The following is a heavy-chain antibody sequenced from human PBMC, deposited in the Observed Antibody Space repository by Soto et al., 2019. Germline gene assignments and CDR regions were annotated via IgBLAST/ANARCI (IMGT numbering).Heavy chain of an antibody. CDR3: AREGRGKKAGYNGLVSLGY. J-gene: IGHJ4*02. CDR1: GSRFSNYV. CDR2: IIPIFNST. Sequence: QVQLVQSGAEVKTPGSSLKVSCKVSGSRFSNYVISWVRQPHGHGLEWLGRIIPIFNSTKYAQNFQGRVTITADKSTSTASLELSSLRSDDTAVYYCAREGRGKKAGYNGLVSLGYWGQGTLVTVSS. V-gene: IGHV1-69*06. D-gene: IGHD2-2*02.